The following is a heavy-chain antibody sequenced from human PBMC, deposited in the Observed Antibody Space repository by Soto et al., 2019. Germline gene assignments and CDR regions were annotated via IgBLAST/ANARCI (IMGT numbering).Heavy chain of an antibody. CDR2: ISADVAGT. V-gene: IGHV3-23*01. J-gene: IGHJ5*02. D-gene: IGHD2-21*01. CDR3: AKCAVLLTTSGGWCNWLDP. Sequence: GGSLRLSCTGSEFTFNNYAMSWVRQAPGKGLEWVSGISADVAGTYYAESVKGRFTISRDNSKNTVYLQMHRLRAEDTAVYYCAKCAVLLTTSGGWCNWLDPWGQGTLVTVSS. CDR1: EFTFNNYA.